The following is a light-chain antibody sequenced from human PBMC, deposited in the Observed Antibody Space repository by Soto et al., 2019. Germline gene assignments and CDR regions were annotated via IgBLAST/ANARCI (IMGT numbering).Light chain of an antibody. V-gene: IGKV1-27*01. CDR3: QKHDNAPLT. J-gene: IGKJ4*01. CDR2: TSS. Sequence: DIQMTPSPSSLSESVGDRVTITCRASQDISNYLSWYQQKPGKVPKLLIYTSSTLQSGVPSRFSGSGSGTDFTLTISSLQPEDVATYYCQKHDNAPLTFGGGTKVDI. CDR1: QDISNY.